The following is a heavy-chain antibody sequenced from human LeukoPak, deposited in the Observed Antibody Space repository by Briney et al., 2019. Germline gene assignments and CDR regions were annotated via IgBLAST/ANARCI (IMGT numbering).Heavy chain of an antibody. CDR2: IRYDGSNR. CDR3: AKDGPKLRFLEWLLRNWYFDL. J-gene: IGHJ2*01. D-gene: IGHD3-3*01. Sequence: PGGSLRLSCAASGFSVTTNYMSWVRQAPGKGLEWVAFIRYDGSNRYYADSVKGRFTISRDNSKNTLYLQMNSLRAEDTAVYYCAKDGPKLRFLEWLLRNWYFDLWGRGTLVTVSS. CDR1: GFSVTTNY. V-gene: IGHV3-30*02.